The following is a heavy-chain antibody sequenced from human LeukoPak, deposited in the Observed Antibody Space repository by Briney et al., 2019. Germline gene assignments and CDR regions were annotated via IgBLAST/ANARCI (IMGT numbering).Heavy chain of an antibody. CDR3: ARDCGGHYYYYYMDV. V-gene: IGHV1-18*01. CDR1: GYTFTSYG. Sequence: ASVTVSCTASGYTFTSYGISWVRQAPGQGLEWMGWISAYNGNTNYAQKLQGRVTMTTDTSTSTAYMELRSLRSDDTAVYYCARDCGGHYYYYYMDVWGKGTTVTISS. D-gene: IGHD2-21*01. J-gene: IGHJ6*03. CDR2: ISAYNGNT.